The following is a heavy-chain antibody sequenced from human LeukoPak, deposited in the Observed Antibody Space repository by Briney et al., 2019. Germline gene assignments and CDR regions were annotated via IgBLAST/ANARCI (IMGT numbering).Heavy chain of an antibody. D-gene: IGHD6-13*01. CDR2: IYYRGST. V-gene: IGHV4-59*08. Sequence: SETLSLTCTVSGDSISSYYWSWIRQPPGRGLEWIGYIYYRGSTNYNPSLKSRVTISIDTSKNQFSLKLTSVTAADTAVYYCARRPQQNWFDPWGQGTLVTVSS. CDR3: ARRPQQNWFDP. CDR1: GDSISSYY. J-gene: IGHJ5*02.